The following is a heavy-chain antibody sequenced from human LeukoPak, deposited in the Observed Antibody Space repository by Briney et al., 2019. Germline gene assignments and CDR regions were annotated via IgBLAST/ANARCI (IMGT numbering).Heavy chain of an antibody. CDR1: GFTFRTYS. Sequence: GGSLRLSCAASGFTFRTYSMHWVRQAPGKGLEWVAVISYDGNNRYYADSVKGRFTISRDNSKNTLDLQMNSLRAEDTAVYYCARHRGPTLYNTVYFDCWGQGTLVTVSS. J-gene: IGHJ4*02. CDR3: ARHRGPTLYNTVYFDC. CDR2: ISYDGNNR. D-gene: IGHD1-14*01. V-gene: IGHV3-30-3*01.